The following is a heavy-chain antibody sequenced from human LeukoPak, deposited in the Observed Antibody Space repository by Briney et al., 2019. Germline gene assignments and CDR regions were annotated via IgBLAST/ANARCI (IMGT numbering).Heavy chain of an antibody. D-gene: IGHD2-2*01. CDR2: IYYSGST. J-gene: IGHJ4*02. Sequence: PSETLSLTCTVSGGSVSSGSYYWSWIRQPPGKGLEWIGYIYYSGSTNYNPSLKSRVTISVDTSKNQFPLKLSSVTAADTAVYYCAREMAGYCSSTSCYESGFNYWGQGTLVTVSS. V-gene: IGHV4-61*01. CDR1: GGSVSSGSYY. CDR3: AREMAGYCSSTSCYESGFNY.